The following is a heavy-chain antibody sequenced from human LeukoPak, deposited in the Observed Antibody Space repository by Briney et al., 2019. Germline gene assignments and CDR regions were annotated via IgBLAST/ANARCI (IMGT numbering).Heavy chain of an antibody. J-gene: IGHJ4*02. CDR2: FDPEDGET. CDR3: ARGDLGYYGSGHNDY. D-gene: IGHD3-10*01. V-gene: IGHV1-24*01. Sequence: ASVKVSCKVSGYTLTELSMHWVRQAPGKGLEWMGGFDPEDGETIYAQKFQGRVTMTEDTSTDTAYMELSSLRSEDTAVYYCARGDLGYYGSGHNDYWGQGALVTVSS. CDR1: GYTLTELS.